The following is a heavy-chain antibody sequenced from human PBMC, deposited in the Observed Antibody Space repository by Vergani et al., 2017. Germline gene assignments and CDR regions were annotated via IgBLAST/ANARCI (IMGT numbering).Heavy chain of an antibody. J-gene: IGHJ4*02. V-gene: IGHV1-58*01. CDR1: GFTFTSSA. Sequence: QMQLVQSGPEVKKPGTSVKVSCKASGFTFTSSAVQWVRQARGQRLEWIGWIVVGSGNTNYAQTFQERVTITRDMSTSTAYMELSSLRSEDAAVYYCAAGEKGELLPRDYWGQGTLVTVSS. CDR3: AAGEKGELLPRDY. D-gene: IGHD1-26*01. CDR2: IVVGSGNT.